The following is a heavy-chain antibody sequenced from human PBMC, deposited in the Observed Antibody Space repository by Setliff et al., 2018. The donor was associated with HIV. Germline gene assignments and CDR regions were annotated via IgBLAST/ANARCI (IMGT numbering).Heavy chain of an antibody. V-gene: IGHV1-58*02. CDR3: AADLIIAGRLDYYYMDV. D-gene: IGHD6-6*01. CDR2: IVAGSGNT. CDR1: GFTFISSA. Sequence: SVKVSCKASGFTFISSAMQWVRQARGQRLEWIGWIVAGSGNTNYAQKFQERVSITGDMSTSSAYMELSNLRSEDTAVYYCAADLIIAGRLDYYYMDVWGKGTTVTVSS. J-gene: IGHJ6*03.